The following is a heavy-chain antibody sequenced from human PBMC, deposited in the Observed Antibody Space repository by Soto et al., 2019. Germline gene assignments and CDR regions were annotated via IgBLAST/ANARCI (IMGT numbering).Heavy chain of an antibody. Sequence: QVQLVESGGGLVKPGGSLRLSCAASTFSLRDYYMSWVRHAPGRGLEWVAYSSSTTSYTNYADSVKGRFTILRDNAKNSLYLQMKSLRGEDKAVYYCSRSSHRGYFFDNWGQGTLVTVAS. CDR1: TFSLRDYY. J-gene: IGHJ4*02. D-gene: IGHD5-18*01. V-gene: IGHV3-11*06. CDR2: SSSTTSYT. CDR3: SRSSHRGYFFDN.